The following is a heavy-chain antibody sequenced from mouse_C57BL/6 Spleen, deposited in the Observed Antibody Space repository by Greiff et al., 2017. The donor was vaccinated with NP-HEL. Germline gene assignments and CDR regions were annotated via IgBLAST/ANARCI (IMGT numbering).Heavy chain of an antibody. CDR3: ARESSGHYYFDY. Sequence: QVHVKQSGAELVKPGASVKLSCKASGYTFTEYTIHWVKQRSGQGLEWIGWFYPGSGSIKYNEKFKGKATLTADKSSSTAYMQLSSLTSEDSAVYFCARESSGHYYFDYWGQGTTLTVSS. CDR2: FYPGSGSI. D-gene: IGHD3-2*02. J-gene: IGHJ2*01. V-gene: IGHV1-62-2*01. CDR1: GYTFTEYT.